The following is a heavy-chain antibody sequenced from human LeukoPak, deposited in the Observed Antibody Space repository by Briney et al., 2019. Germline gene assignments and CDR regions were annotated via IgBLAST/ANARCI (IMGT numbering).Heavy chain of an antibody. CDR2: ITPNADRT. V-gene: IGHV3-23*01. Sequence: GGSLRLSCAASGFTFGSYGMSWVRQAPGKGLEWVPFITPNADRTSYADSVEGRFTISRDNPRNTLYMQMNSLRDEDTALYYCAIMHGYYDGSGYWVQWGQGTLVTVSS. J-gene: IGHJ1*01. CDR3: AIMHGYYDGSGYWVQ. D-gene: IGHD3-22*01. CDR1: GFTFGSYG.